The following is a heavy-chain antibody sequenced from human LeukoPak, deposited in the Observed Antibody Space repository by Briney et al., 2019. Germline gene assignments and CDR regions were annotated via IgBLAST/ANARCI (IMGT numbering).Heavy chain of an antibody. Sequence: GASVKVSCKASGYTFTSYGISWVRQMPGKGLEWMGRIDPSDSYTNYSPSFQGHVTISADKSISTAYLQWSSLKASDTAMYYCARWESSGPIDYWGQGTLVTVSS. J-gene: IGHJ4*02. CDR1: GYTFTSYG. D-gene: IGHD3-22*01. CDR2: IDPSDSYT. V-gene: IGHV5-10-1*01. CDR3: ARWESSGPIDY.